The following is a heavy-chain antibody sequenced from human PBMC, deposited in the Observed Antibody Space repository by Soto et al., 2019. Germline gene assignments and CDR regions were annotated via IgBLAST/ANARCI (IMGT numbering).Heavy chain of an antibody. CDR2: IIPIFGTA. D-gene: IGHD3-22*01. Sequence: QVQLVQSGAEVKKPGSSVKVSCKASGGTFSSYAISWVRQAPGQGLEWMGGIIPIFGTANYAQKFQGRVTITADESTSTAYMELSSLRSEDTAVYYCARDQLRGQYYDSSGYPRFDPWGQGTLVTVSS. CDR3: ARDQLRGQYYDSSGYPRFDP. J-gene: IGHJ5*02. V-gene: IGHV1-69*12. CDR1: GGTFSSYA.